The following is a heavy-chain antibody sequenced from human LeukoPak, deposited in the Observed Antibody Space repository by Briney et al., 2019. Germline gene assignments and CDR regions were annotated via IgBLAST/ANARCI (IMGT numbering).Heavy chain of an antibody. CDR1: GFTFSNAW. D-gene: IGHD2-15*01. Sequence: GGSLRVSCAASGFTFSNAWMSWVRQAPGKGLEWVGRIKSKTDGGTTDYAAPVKGRFTISRDDSKNTLYLQMNSLKTEDTAVYYCTTEGYCSGGSCYSFYYYYGMDVWGQGTTVTVSS. J-gene: IGHJ6*02. CDR2: IKSKTDGGTT. CDR3: TTEGYCSGGSCYSFYYYYGMDV. V-gene: IGHV3-15*01.